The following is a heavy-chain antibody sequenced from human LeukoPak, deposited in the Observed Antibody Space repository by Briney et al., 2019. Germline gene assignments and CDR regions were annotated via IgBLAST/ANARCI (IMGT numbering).Heavy chain of an antibody. Sequence: SETLSLTCTVSGGSITSGGYFWSWIRQHPGKGLEWIGYIYHSGSTYYNPSLKSRVTISVDRSKNQFSLKLSSVTAADTAVYYCAGQNYGNFDYWGQGTLVTVSS. CDR1: GGSITSGGYF. CDR2: IYHSGST. J-gene: IGHJ4*02. V-gene: IGHV4-30-2*01. CDR3: AGQNYGNFDY. D-gene: IGHD4-17*01.